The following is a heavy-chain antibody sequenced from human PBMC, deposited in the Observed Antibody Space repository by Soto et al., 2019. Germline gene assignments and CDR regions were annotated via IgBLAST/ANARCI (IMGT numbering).Heavy chain of an antibody. CDR3: ARVGIAAAGTEQGWFDP. CDR2: TYYRSKWYN. J-gene: IGHJ5*02. Sequence: PSQTLSLTCATSGDSVSSNSAAWNWIRQSPSRGLEWLGRTYYRSKWYNDYAVSVKSRITINPDTSKNQFSLQLNSVTPEDTAVYYCARVGIAAAGTEQGWFDPWGQGTLVTVSS. CDR1: GDSVSSNSAA. D-gene: IGHD6-13*01. V-gene: IGHV6-1*01.